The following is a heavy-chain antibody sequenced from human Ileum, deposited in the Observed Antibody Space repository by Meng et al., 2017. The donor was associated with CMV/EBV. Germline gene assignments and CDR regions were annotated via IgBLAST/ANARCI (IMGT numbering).Heavy chain of an antibody. Sequence: SGYTFTSYDINWVRQATGQGLEWMGWMNPNSGNTGYAQKFQGRVTMTRNTSISTAYMELSSLRSEDTAVYYCARGYCSSTSCFFDIWGQGTMVTVSS. CDR1: GYTFTSYD. D-gene: IGHD2-2*01. CDR3: ARGYCSSTSCFFDI. CDR2: MNPNSGNT. V-gene: IGHV1-8*01. J-gene: IGHJ3*02.